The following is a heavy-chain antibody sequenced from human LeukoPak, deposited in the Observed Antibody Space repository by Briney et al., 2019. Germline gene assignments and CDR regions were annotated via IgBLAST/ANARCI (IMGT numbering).Heavy chain of an antibody. D-gene: IGHD2-2*02. CDR2: ISSSSSYI. Sequence: GGSLRLSCAASGFTFSSYSMNWVRQAPGKGLEWVSSISSSSSYIYYADSVKGRFTISRDNAKNSLYLQMNSLRAEDTAVYYCARARNGYCSSTSCYKPFDYWGQGTLVTVSS. J-gene: IGHJ4*02. CDR3: ARARNGYCSSTSCYKPFDY. CDR1: GFTFSSYS. V-gene: IGHV3-21*01.